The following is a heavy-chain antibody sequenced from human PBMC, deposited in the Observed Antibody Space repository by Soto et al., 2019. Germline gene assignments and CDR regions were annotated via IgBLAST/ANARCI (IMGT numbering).Heavy chain of an antibody. Sequence: ASLNLSRKASVYSNTKYDINWGRLDTRQGLEWMGWMNPNSGNIGYAQKLQGRVIMTRNTSISTAYMELSSLRSEDTAVYYCARDDYIWGSYRYLGSWGQGSLVTVFS. CDR3: ARDDYIWGSYRYLGS. CDR2: MNPNSGNI. D-gene: IGHD3-16*02. CDR1: VYSNTKYD. J-gene: IGHJ4*02. V-gene: IGHV1-8*01.